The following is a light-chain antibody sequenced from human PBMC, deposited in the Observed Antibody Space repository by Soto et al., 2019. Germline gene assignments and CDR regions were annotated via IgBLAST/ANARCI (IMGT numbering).Light chain of an antibody. CDR2: GAS. J-gene: IGKJ1*01. CDR3: QQCGSSPWT. V-gene: IGKV3-20*01. Sequence: PGERVPLSCMASQSVSSSYLTWYQQKPGQAPRLLIYGASTRATSIPDRFSGGGSGTDFTLTISRLEPEDFAVYYCQQCGSSPWTFGQGTKVDIK. CDR1: QSVSSSY.